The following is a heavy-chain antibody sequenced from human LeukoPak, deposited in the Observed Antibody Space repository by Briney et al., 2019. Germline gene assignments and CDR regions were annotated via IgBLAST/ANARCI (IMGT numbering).Heavy chain of an antibody. CDR1: GGSISSYY. J-gene: IGHJ5*02. CDR2: IYYSGST. V-gene: IGHV4-59*01. D-gene: IGHD3-3*01. CDR3: ARYTSETYYDFWSGYDWFDP. Sequence: SETLSLTCTVSGGSISSYYWSWIRQPPGKGLEWIGYIYYSGSTNYNPSLKSRVTISADTSKNQFSLKLSSVTAADTAVYYCARYTSETYYDFWSGYDWFDPWGQGTLVTVSS.